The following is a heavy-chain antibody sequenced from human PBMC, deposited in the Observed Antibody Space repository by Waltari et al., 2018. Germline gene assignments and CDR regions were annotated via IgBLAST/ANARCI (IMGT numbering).Heavy chain of an antibody. V-gene: IGHV3-23*01. CDR1: GFTFSSYA. CDR2: ISGSGGST. Sequence: EVQLLESGGGLVQPGGSLRLSCAASGFTFSSYAISWVRQAPGKGLEWVSAISGSGGSTYYADSVKGRFTISRGDGKNSLYLQMNSLRVEDTGLYYCARELSWSGRDYWGQGTLVTVSS. D-gene: IGHD3-3*01. J-gene: IGHJ4*02. CDR3: ARELSWSGRDY.